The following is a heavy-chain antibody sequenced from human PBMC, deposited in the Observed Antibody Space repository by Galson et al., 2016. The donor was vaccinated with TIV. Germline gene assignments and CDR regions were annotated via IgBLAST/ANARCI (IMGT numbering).Heavy chain of an antibody. CDR2: TDWDGDK. CDR1: GFSLTTHGMC. V-gene: IGHV2-70*17. J-gene: IGHJ4*02. Sequence: PALVKPTQTLTLTCTFSGFSLTTHGMCVSWIRQPPGKALEWLARTDWDGDKFYSTSLPTRLSISKDTSRDQVVLTLSNVDPVDTATYFCARSSIRDVSTHRFFDYWGQGTLVTVSP. CDR3: ARSSIRDVSTHRFFDY. D-gene: IGHD5-24*01.